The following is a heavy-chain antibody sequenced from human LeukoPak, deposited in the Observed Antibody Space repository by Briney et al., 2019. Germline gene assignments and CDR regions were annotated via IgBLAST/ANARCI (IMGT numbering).Heavy chain of an antibody. Sequence: SGGSLRLSCAASGFTFSSYEMNWVRQAPGKGLEWVAVIWYDGSNKYYADSVKGRFTISRDNSKNTLYLQMNSLRAEDTAVYYCARTPSGYGRDYFDYWGQGTLVTVSS. CDR3: ARTPSGYGRDYFDY. D-gene: IGHD5-12*01. CDR2: IWYDGSNK. J-gene: IGHJ4*02. CDR1: GFTFSSYE. V-gene: IGHV3-33*08.